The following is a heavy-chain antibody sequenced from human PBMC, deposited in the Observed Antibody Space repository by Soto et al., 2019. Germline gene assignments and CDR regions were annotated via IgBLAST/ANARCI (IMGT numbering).Heavy chain of an antibody. D-gene: IGHD2-15*01. CDR2: IIPFFNKV. CDR3: ARAPIRLCSGDNCYSGLDS. Sequence: QVQLVQSGAEVKKPGSSLKVSCKSSGGTFSSYAISWVRQAPGQGLEWLGGIIPFFNKVNYAQKSQGRVTLTADDSTSTAYMELSSLRSDDTAVYYCARAPIRLCSGDNCYSGLDSWGQGTLVIVSS. V-gene: IGHV1-69*12. CDR1: GGTFSSYA. J-gene: IGHJ4*02.